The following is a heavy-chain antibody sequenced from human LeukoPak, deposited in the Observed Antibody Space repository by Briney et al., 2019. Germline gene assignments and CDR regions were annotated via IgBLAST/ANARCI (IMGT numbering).Heavy chain of an antibody. Sequence: ETLSLTCAVYGGSFSGYYWSWIRQPPGKGLEWVANIKPDGSEKYYVDSVKGRFTISRDNAKNSLYLQMDSLRAEDTAVYYCARGGSRYFGYWGQGNLVTVSS. D-gene: IGHD3-16*01. V-gene: IGHV3-7*01. CDR2: IKPDGSEK. CDR1: GGSFSGYY. J-gene: IGHJ4*02. CDR3: ARGGSRYFGY.